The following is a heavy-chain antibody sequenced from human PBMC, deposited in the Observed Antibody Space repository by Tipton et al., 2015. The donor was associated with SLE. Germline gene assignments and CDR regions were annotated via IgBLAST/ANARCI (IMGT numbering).Heavy chain of an antibody. J-gene: IGHJ4*02. CDR1: GGSISSYY. D-gene: IGHD3-9*01. V-gene: IGHV4-59*12. CDR2: IYYSGST. Sequence: TLSLTCTVSGGSISSYYWSWIRQPPGKGLEWIGYIYYSGSTNYNPSLKSRVTISVDTSKNQFSLKLSSVTAADTAVYYCARVPVLRYFDWLSYFDYWGQGTLVTVSS. CDR3: ARVPVLRYFDWLSYFDY.